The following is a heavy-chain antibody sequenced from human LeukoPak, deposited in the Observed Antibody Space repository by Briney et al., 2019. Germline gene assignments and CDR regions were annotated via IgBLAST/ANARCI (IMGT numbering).Heavy chain of an antibody. CDR2: ISYDGSNK. Sequence: GGSLRLSCAASGFAFRGYSTRWGRQGPDEGLGSGAVISYDGSNKYYADSVKGRFTISRDNSKNTLYLQMNSLRDEDTAVYYCARDLSEHYASGSPSDYWGQGTLVTVSS. J-gene: IGHJ4*02. CDR1: GFAFRGYS. CDR3: ARDLSEHYASGSPSDY. D-gene: IGHD3-10*01. V-gene: IGHV3-30*03.